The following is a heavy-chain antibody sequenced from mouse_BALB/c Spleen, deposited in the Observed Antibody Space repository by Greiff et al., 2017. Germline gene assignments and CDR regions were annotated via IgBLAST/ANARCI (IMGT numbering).Heavy chain of an antibody. CDR2: ISYSGST. J-gene: IGHJ3*01. V-gene: IGHV3-2*02. Sequence: VQLQQSGPGLVKPSQSLSLTCTVTGYSITSDYAWNWIRQFPGNKLEWMGYISYSGSTSYNPSLKSRISITRDTSKNQFFLQLNSVTTEDTATYYCAGSGLRVFAYWGQGTLVTVSA. CDR3: AGSGLRVFAY. CDR1: GYSITSDYA. D-gene: IGHD2-4*01.